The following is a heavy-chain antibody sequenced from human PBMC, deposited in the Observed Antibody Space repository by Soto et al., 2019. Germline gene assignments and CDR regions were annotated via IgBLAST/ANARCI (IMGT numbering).Heavy chain of an antibody. CDR2: INHSGST. D-gene: IGHD6-13*01. CDR3: AKQQLDPYYYYYGMDV. CDR1: GGSFSGYY. Sequence: PSETLSLTCAVYGGSFSGYYWSWIRQPPGKGLEWIGEINHSGSTNYNPSLKSRVTISVDTSKNQFSLKLSFVTAADTAVYYCAKQQLDPYYYYYGMDVWGQGTTVTVSS. V-gene: IGHV4-34*01. J-gene: IGHJ6*02.